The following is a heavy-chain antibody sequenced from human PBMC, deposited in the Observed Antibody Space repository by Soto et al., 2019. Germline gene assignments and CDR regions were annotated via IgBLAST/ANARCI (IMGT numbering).Heavy chain of an antibody. CDR2: IYSGGST. Sequence: EVQLVESGGGLVQPGGSLRLSCAVSGFTVSSNYMTWVRQAPGKGLEWVSFIYSGGSTFYGDSVKGRFTISRDNSKNKLFLQMNSLRAEDTAVYYCARGGPDAFDIWGQGTMVIVSS. CDR1: GFTVSSNY. CDR3: ARGGPDAFDI. V-gene: IGHV3-66*01. J-gene: IGHJ3*02.